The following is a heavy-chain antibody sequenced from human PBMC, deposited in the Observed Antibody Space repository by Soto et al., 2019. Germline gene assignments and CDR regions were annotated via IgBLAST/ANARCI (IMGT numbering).Heavy chain of an antibody. CDR1: GFSISNGRMG. D-gene: IGHD3-16*01. V-gene: IGHV2-26*01. CDR3: AWIGFVWGTVANFDS. CDR2: IFSNDEK. J-gene: IGHJ4*02. Sequence: QVTLKESGPVLVKPTETLTLTCTVSGFSISNGRMGVSWIRQPPGKALEWLAHIFSNDEKVYSTSLTRRLTISKVTSKSQVVLTMTNMDPVDTGTYYCAWIGFVWGTVANFDSWGQRSLVTVSS.